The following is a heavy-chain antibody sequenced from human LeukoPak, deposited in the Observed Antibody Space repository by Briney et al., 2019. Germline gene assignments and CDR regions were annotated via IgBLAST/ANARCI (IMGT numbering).Heavy chain of an antibody. V-gene: IGHV3-7*03. Sequence: GGSLRLSCAASGFTFSTYWMSWVRQAPGKGLEWVANIKQDGSEKYYVDSVKGRFTISRDNAKNSLYLQMNSLRAEDTALYYCARGQQLVYEDAFDIWGQGTMVTVSS. J-gene: IGHJ3*02. D-gene: IGHD6-13*01. CDR2: IKQDGSEK. CDR3: ARGQQLVYEDAFDI. CDR1: GFTFSTYW.